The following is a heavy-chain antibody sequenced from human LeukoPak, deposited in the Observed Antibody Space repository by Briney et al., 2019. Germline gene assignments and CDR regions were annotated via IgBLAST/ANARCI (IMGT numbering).Heavy chain of an antibody. CDR1: GYSFTNYG. D-gene: IGHD3-16*01. V-gene: IGHV1-18*01. CDR2: ISAYNGNT. J-gene: IGHJ4*02. CDR3: ARVRDYGGIGEDY. Sequence: ASVKVSCKASGYSFTNYGISWVRQAPGQGLECMGWISAYNGNTNYAQRFQGRVTMTTDTSTSTAYMELRSLRSDDTAVYYCARVRDYGGIGEDYWGQGTLVTVSS.